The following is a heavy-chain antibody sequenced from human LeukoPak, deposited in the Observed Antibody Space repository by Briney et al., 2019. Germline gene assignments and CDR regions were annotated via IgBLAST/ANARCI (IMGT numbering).Heavy chain of an antibody. Sequence: PSETLSLTCTVSGGSISSGGYYWSWIRQHPGKGLERIGYIYYSGSTYYNPSLKSRVTISVDTSKNQFSLRLSSVTAADTAVYYCARDPPRYYYDSSGYSDYWGQGTLVTVSS. J-gene: IGHJ4*02. V-gene: IGHV4-31*03. CDR2: IYYSGST. D-gene: IGHD3-22*01. CDR1: GGSISSGGYY. CDR3: ARDPPRYYYDSSGYSDY.